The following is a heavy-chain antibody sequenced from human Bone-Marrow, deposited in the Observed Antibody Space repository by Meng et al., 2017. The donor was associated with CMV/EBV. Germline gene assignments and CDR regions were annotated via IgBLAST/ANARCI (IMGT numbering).Heavy chain of an antibody. J-gene: IGHJ6*02. CDR1: GFTFSSYS. CDR2: ISSSSSYI. CDR3: ARERIEHVLRFLEWSPYYYYGMDV. V-gene: IGHV3-21*01. D-gene: IGHD3-3*01. Sequence: GESLKISCAASGFTFSSYSMNWVRQAPGKGLEWVSSISSSSSYIYYADSVKGRFTISRDNAKNSLYPQMNSLRAEDTAVYYCARERIEHVLRFLEWSPYYYYGMDVWGQGTTVTVSS.